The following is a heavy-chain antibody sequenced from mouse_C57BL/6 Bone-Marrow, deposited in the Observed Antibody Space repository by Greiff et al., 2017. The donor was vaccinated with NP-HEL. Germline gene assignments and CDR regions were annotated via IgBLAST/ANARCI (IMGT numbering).Heavy chain of an antibody. Sequence: EVMLVESGGGLVKPGGSLKLSCAASGFTFSRYAMSWVRQTPEKRLEWVATISDGGSYTYYPDNVKGRFTISRDNAKNNLYLQMSHLKSEDTAMYYCARGDDYYAMDYWGQGTSVTVSS. V-gene: IGHV5-4*03. CDR2: ISDGGSYT. CDR3: ARGDDYYAMDY. CDR1: GFTFSRYA. J-gene: IGHJ4*01.